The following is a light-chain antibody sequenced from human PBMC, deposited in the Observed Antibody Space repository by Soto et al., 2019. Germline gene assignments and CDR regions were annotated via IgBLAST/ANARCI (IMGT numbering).Light chain of an antibody. CDR2: SNN. Sequence: VLTQPPSASGTPGQRVTISSSGSSSNIGRNTVNWYQQLPGTAPKLLIYSNNQRPSGVPDRFSGSKSGTPSSLAISGLQSEDEADYYCAAWDDSLNGPLYVLGTGTKVTVL. J-gene: IGLJ1*01. CDR1: SSNIGRNT. CDR3: AAWDDSLNGPLYV. V-gene: IGLV1-44*01.